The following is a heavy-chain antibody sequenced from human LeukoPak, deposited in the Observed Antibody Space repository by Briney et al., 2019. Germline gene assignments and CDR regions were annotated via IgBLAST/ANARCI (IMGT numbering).Heavy chain of an antibody. CDR3: AKRNSGSYSRGFDY. D-gene: IGHD1-26*01. J-gene: IGHJ4*02. V-gene: IGHV3-23*01. CDR1: GFTFSSSD. Sequence: GGSLRLSCAASGFTFSSSDMSWVRQTPGKGLEWVSTITDNGGSTYFADSVKGRFAISRDNSKNTLHLQMNSLGADDTAVYYCAKRNSGSYSRGFDYWGQGTLVTVSS. CDR2: ITDNGGST.